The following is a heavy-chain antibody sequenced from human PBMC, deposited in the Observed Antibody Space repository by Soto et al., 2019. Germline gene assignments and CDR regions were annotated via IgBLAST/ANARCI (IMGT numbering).Heavy chain of an antibody. J-gene: IGHJ5*02. Sequence: GGSLRLSCAASGFTFSSCAMSWVRQAPGKGLEWVSGIGGSGDDTEYTDSVKGRFTISRDNAKNSLYLQMNSLRDDDTAVYYCARPSSGWENWFDPWGQGTLVTVSS. CDR2: IGGSGDDT. CDR1: GFTFSSCA. CDR3: ARPSSGWENWFDP. D-gene: IGHD6-19*01. V-gene: IGHV3-23*01.